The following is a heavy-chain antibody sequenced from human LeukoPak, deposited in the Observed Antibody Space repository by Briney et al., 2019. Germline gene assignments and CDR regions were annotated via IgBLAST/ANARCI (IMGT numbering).Heavy chain of an antibody. D-gene: IGHD3-22*01. V-gene: IGHV1-69*05. Sequence: SVKVSCKASGGTFSSYAISWVRQAPGQGLEWMGGIIPIFGTANYAQKFQGRVTITTDESTSTAYMELSSLRSEDTAVYYCAAASSGYSLFDYWGQRTLVTVSS. J-gene: IGHJ4*02. CDR2: IIPIFGTA. CDR3: AAASSGYSLFDY. CDR1: GGTFSSYA.